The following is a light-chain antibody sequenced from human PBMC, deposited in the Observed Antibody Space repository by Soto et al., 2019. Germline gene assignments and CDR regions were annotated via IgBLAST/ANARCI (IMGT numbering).Light chain of an antibody. J-gene: IGKJ1*01. Sequence: DIQMTQSPSSLYASVGDRVTITYRASQSISSYLNWYQQKPGKAPKLLIYAASSLQSGVPSRFSGSGSGTDFTLTISSLQPEDFATYYCHQSYSTLRTFGQGTKVDIK. V-gene: IGKV1-39*01. CDR1: QSISSY. CDR2: AAS. CDR3: HQSYSTLRT.